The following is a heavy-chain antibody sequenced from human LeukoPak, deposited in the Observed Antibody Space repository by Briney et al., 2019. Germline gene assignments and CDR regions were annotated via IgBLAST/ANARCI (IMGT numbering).Heavy chain of an antibody. J-gene: IGHJ4*02. Sequence: PSETLSLTCAVYGGSFSGYYWSWIRQPPGKGLEWIGEINHSGNTNYNPSLKSRVTISVDTSKNQFSLKLSSVTAADTAVYYCARRLYYYDSSDYYTDYWGQGTLVTVSS. CDR1: GGSFSGYY. D-gene: IGHD3-22*01. CDR3: ARRLYYYDSSDYYTDY. CDR2: INHSGNT. V-gene: IGHV4-34*01.